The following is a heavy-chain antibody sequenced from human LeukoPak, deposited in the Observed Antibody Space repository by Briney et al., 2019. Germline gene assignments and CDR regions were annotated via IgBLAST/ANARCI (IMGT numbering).Heavy chain of an antibody. Sequence: ASVKASCKASGYTFTGYYMHWVRQAPGQGLEWMGWINPDSGATNYAQRFQGRVTMTRDTSISTAYMELSRLRSDDTALYYCARSEMADYWGQGTLVTVSS. J-gene: IGHJ4*02. CDR1: GYTFTGYY. V-gene: IGHV1-2*02. CDR2: INPDSGAT. D-gene: IGHD1-14*01. CDR3: ARSEMADY.